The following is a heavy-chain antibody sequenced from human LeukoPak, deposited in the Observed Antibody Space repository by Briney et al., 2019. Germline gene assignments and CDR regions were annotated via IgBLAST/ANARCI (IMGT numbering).Heavy chain of an antibody. Sequence: GASVKVSCKASGGTFSSYAISWVRQAPGQGLEWMGGIIPIFGTANYAQKFQGRVTITADESTSTAYMELSSLGSEDTAVYYCARDLGYCSSTSCYTTGWGQGTLVTVSS. V-gene: IGHV1-69*13. CDR3: ARDLGYCSSTSCYTTG. D-gene: IGHD2-2*02. CDR2: IIPIFGTA. CDR1: GGTFSSYA. J-gene: IGHJ4*02.